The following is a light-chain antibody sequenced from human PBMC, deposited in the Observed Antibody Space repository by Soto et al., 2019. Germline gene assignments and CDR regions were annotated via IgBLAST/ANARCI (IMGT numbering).Light chain of an antibody. Sequence: RASQSISSWLAWYQQKPGKAPKLLIYDASNLESGVPSRFSGIRYGTAFTLTIRSLQPDDFAPYNCEDYSSYAITYGQGTRLEIK. CDR3: EDYSSYAIT. CDR1: QSISSW. CDR2: DAS. V-gene: IGKV1-5*01. J-gene: IGKJ5*01.